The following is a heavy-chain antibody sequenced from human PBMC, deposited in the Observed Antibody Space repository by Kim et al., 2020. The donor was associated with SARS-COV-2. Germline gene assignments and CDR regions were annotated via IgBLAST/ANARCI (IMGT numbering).Heavy chain of an antibody. CDR3: ARHHSTMGRGFDY. V-gene: IGHV4-4*07. Sequence: TPPLKSRVTMSVYTSKIQFSLKLSSVTAADTAVYYCARHHSTMGRGFDYWGQGTLVTVSS. J-gene: IGHJ4*02. D-gene: IGHD3-10*01.